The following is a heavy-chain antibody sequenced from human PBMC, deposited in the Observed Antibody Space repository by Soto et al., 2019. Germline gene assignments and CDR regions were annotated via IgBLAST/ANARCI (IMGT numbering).Heavy chain of an antibody. D-gene: IGHD3-22*01. J-gene: IGHJ4*02. Sequence: EVQLVESGGGLIQPGGALRLSCAVSGITVSSYYMSWVRQAAGKGLEWVSVIYAGTSTYYADSVKGRFTIYRDNSKNTLNLEMNSLRVEDTAVYYCARIPYDNSGTIFAYWGQGTLVTVS. V-gene: IGHV3-53*01. CDR3: ARIPYDNSGTIFAY. CDR1: GITVSSYY. CDR2: IYAGTST.